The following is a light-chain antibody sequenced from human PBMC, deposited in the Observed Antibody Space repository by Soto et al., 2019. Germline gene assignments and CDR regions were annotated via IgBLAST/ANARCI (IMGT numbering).Light chain of an antibody. J-gene: IGLJ2*01. V-gene: IGLV1-40*01. CDR3: QSYDSSLSGSVV. CDR1: SSSVGTAYD. Sequence: QSVLTQPRSLSGAPGQRVTISCTGSSSSVGTAYDVNWYQHLPGTAPKLLIYGSTHRPSGVPDRFSGSKSGTSASLAITGLQAEDAADYYCQSYDSSLSGSVVFGGGTKLTVL. CDR2: GST.